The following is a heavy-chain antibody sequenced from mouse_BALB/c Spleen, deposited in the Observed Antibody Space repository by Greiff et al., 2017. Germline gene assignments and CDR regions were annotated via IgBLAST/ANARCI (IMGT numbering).Heavy chain of an antibody. CDR2: ISYSGST. J-gene: IGHJ3*01. CDR3: ARGGYGNSAWFAY. D-gene: IGHD2-1*01. CDR1: GDSITSGY. Sequence: EVQLQESGPSLVKPSQTLSLTCSVTGDSITSGYWNWIRKFPGNKLEYMGYISYSGSTYYNPSLKSRISITRDTSKNQYYLQLNSVTTEDTATYYCARGGYGNSAWFAYWGQGTLVTVSA. V-gene: IGHV3-8*02.